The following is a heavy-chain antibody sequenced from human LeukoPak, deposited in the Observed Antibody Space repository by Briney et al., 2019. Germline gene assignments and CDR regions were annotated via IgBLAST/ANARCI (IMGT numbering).Heavy chain of an antibody. CDR1: GFTFSSYA. CDR2: VSGSGETT. J-gene: IGHJ6*03. V-gene: IGHV3-23*01. CDR3: TKCAGYSCTNDMDV. D-gene: IGHD6-13*01. Sequence: PGGSLRLSCAASGFTFSSYAMTWVRQAPGKGLEWVSAVSGSGETTYHADSVKGRFTISRDNSKNTLFLQMNSLRVEDTAVYYCTKCAGYSCTNDMDVWGRGTTVIVSS.